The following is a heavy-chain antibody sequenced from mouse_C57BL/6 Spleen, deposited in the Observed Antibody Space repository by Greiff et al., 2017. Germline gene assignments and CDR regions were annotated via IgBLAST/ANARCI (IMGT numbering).Heavy chain of an antibody. Sequence: VQRVESGAELAKPGASVKLSCKASGYTFTSYWMHWVKQRPGQGLEWIGYINPSSGYTKYNQKFKDKATLTADKSSSTAYMQLSSLTYEDSAVYYCAREVGSSPRAMDYWGQGTSVTVSS. V-gene: IGHV1-7*01. CDR1: GYTFTSYW. CDR3: AREVGSSPRAMDY. J-gene: IGHJ4*01. D-gene: IGHD1-1*01. CDR2: INPSSGYT.